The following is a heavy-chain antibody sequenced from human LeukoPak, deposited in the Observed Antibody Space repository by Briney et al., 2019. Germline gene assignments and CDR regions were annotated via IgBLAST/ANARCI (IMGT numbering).Heavy chain of an antibody. Sequence: GGSLRLSCAASGFTFSSYAMHWVRQAPGKGLEWVAVISYDGSNKYYADSVKGRFTISRDNSKNTLYLQMNSLRAEDTAVYYCASASIVGATHDAFDIWGQGTMVTVSS. CDR3: ASASIVGATHDAFDI. CDR2: ISYDGSNK. CDR1: GFTFSSYA. J-gene: IGHJ3*02. D-gene: IGHD1-26*01. V-gene: IGHV3-30*14.